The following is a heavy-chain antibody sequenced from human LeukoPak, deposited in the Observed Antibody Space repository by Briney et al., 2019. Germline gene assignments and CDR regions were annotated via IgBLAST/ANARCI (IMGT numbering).Heavy chain of an antibody. CDR2: IDPTDSYV. CDR3: ATWDINFVFDH. Sequence: GESLKISCQASGYTFTRNWISWVRQIPGKGLEWMGTIDPTDSYVNYCPSFEGHVTISADKYISTAYLQWSSLKASDSGMYYCATWDINFVFDHWGQGTLVTVSA. CDR1: GYTFTRNW. J-gene: IGHJ4*02. V-gene: IGHV5-10-1*01. D-gene: IGHD4-11*01.